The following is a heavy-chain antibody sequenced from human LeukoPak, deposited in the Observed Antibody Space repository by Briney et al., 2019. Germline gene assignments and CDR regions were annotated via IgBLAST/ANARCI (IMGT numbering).Heavy chain of an antibody. CDR3: ARGDSTGAFDI. CDR2: ISSSSSYI. J-gene: IGHJ3*02. V-gene: IGHV3-21*01. Sequence: GGSLRLSCAASAFTFSIYSINWVRQAPGKGLEWVSSISSSSSYISYADSVKGRFTIPRDNAKNSLYLQMNSLRAEDTAVYYCARGDSTGAFDIWGQGTMVTVSS. CDR1: AFTFSIYS. D-gene: IGHD1-14*01.